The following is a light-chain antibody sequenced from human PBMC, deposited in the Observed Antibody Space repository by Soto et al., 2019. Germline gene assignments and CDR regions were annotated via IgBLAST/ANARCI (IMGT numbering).Light chain of an antibody. CDR2: DAS. CDR1: QTISSW. J-gene: IGKJ5*01. CDR3: QQANSFTIT. V-gene: IGKV1-5*01. Sequence: DIQMTQSPSTLSGSVGDRVTITGRASQTISSWLAWYQQKPGKAPKLLIYDASSLESGVPSRFSGSGSGTDFNLTISRLQTEDFATYDCQQANSFTITFGQGTRLEIK.